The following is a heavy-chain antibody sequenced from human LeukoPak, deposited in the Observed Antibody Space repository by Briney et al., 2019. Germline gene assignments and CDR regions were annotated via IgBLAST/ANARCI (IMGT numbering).Heavy chain of an antibody. CDR2: IKEDGSEK. D-gene: IGHD3-22*01. CDR3: ARDSSGYQ. V-gene: IGHV3-7*01. J-gene: IGHJ4*02. CDR1: GFTFSPYW. Sequence: PGGSLRLSCAASGFTFSPYWMSWVRQAPGKGPEWVANIKEDGSEKYYGDSVKCRFTISRDNAKNSLYLEMNSLRVEDTAVYYCARDSSGYQWGQGTLVTVSS.